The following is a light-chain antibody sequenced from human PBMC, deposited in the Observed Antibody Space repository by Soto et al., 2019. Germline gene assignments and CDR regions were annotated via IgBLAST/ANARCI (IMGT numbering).Light chain of an antibody. V-gene: IGKV3-11*01. Sequence: EIVLTQSPATLSLSPGERATLSCRASPSVSSYLAWYQQKPGQAPRLLIYDASNRATGIPARFSGSGSGTDFTLTISRLEPEDFAVYYCQPRSNWLFTFGPGPKVDIK. CDR3: QPRSNWLFT. J-gene: IGKJ3*01. CDR2: DAS. CDR1: PSVSSY.